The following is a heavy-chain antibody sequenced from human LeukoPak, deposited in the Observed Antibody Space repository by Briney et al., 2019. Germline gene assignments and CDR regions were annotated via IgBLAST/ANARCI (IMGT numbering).Heavy chain of an antibody. V-gene: IGHV3-30-3*01. D-gene: IGHD2-2*01. Sequence: GRSLRLSCAASGFTFSSYAMHWVRQAPGKGLEWVAVISYDGNNKYYADSVKGRFTISRDNSKNTLYLQMSSLRAEDTAVYYCARPRLGYCSSASCYGGWDYYYYMDVWGKGTTVTVPS. J-gene: IGHJ6*03. CDR2: ISYDGNNK. CDR1: GFTFSSYA. CDR3: ARPRLGYCSSASCYGGWDYYYYMDV.